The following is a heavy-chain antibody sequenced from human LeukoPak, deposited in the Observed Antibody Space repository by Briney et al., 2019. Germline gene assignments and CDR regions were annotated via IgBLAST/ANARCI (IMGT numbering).Heavy chain of an antibody. CDR3: ASSSWYALDY. D-gene: IGHD6-13*01. V-gene: IGHV3-48*03. CDR1: GFTFSSYE. Sequence: GGSLRLSCAASGFTFSSYEMNWVRQAPGRGLEWISYISSSGSTMYYADSVKGRFTISRDNAKNSLYLQMNSLRAEDTAIYYCASSSWYALDYWGQGTLVTVSS. CDR2: ISSSGSTM. J-gene: IGHJ4*02.